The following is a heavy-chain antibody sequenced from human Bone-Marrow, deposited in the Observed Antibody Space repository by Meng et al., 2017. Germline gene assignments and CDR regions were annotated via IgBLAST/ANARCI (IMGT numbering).Heavy chain of an antibody. J-gene: IGHJ3*02. CDR2: ISSSGSTI. CDR1: GFTFSSYE. CDR3: ARVGDGDYVNDAFDI. Sequence: GESLKISCAAPGFTFSSYEMNWVRQAPGKGLEWVSYISSSGSTIYYADSVKGRFTISRDNAKNSLYLQMHSLRSEDTAVYYCARVGDGDYVNDAFDIWGQETMVTVSS. D-gene: IGHD4-17*01. V-gene: IGHV3-48*03.